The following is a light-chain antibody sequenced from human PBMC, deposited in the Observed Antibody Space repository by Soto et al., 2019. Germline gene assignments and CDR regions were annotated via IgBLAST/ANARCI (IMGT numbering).Light chain of an antibody. CDR3: QQYNSYSPRT. CDR1: QSISSW. V-gene: IGKV1-5*03. J-gene: IGKJ1*01. Sequence: DIQMTQSPSTLSASVGDRVTITCRASQSISSWLAWYQQKPGKAPKLLIYGASSLESGVPSRFSGSRSGTEFTLTISSLQPDDFATYYCQQYNSYSPRTFGQGTKVEIK. CDR2: GAS.